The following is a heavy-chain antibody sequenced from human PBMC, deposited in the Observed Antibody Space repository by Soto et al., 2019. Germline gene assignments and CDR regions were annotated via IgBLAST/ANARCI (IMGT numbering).Heavy chain of an antibody. CDR3: AKALRSPRYYDRSGYE. D-gene: IGHD3-22*01. CDR2: ISGSGGST. J-gene: IGHJ4*02. CDR1: GFTFSSYA. V-gene: IGHV3-23*01. Sequence: GGSLRLSCAASGFTFSSYAMSWVRQAPGKGLEWVSAISGSGGSTYYADSVKGRFTISRDNSKNTLYLQMNSLRAEDTAVYYCAKALRSPRYYDRSGYEWGQGTLVTVSS.